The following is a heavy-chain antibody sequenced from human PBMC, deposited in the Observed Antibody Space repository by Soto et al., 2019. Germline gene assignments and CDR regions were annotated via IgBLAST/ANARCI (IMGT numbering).Heavy chain of an antibody. J-gene: IGHJ4*02. CDR3: ASYYYDSSGYYYVPGVD. Sequence: SETLSLTCTVSGGSISSSSYYWGWIRQPPGKGLEWIGSISYSGSTYYNPSLKSRVTISVDTSKNQFSLKLSSVTAADTAMYYCASYYYDSSGYYYVPGVDWGQGTLVTVSS. V-gene: IGHV4-39*01. CDR2: ISYSGST. D-gene: IGHD3-22*01. CDR1: GGSISSSSYY.